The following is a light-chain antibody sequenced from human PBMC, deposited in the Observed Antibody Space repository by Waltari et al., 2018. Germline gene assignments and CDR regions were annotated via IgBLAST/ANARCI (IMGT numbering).Light chain of an antibody. CDR1: QTISRS. CDR3: QHFYSYPSG. J-gene: IGKJ5*01. V-gene: IGKV1-13*02. CDR2: EAS. Sequence: AIQLTQSPSSLSASVGDRVTMTCRASQTISRSVAWFQQKPGKVPKLLIFEASDLEDGVPSRFSGSGGGTRFTLIISSPQPEDFATYYCQHFYSYPSGFGQGTRLEIK.